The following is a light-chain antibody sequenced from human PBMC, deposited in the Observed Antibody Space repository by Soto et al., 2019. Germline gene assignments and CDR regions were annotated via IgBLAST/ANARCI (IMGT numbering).Light chain of an antibody. CDR2: EVT. CDR3: CSYAGNSEV. CDR1: SGDVGGCNL. Sequence: QSVLTQPASVSGSPGQSITIPCTGTSGDVGGCNLVSWYQQHPGKAPKLMIYEVTERPSGVSNRFSGSKSGNTASLTISGLQPDDEADYYCCSYAGNSEVFGTGTKLTVL. V-gene: IGLV2-23*02. J-gene: IGLJ1*01.